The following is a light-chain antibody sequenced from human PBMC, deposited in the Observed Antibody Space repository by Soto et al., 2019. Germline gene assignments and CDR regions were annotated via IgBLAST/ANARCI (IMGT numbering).Light chain of an antibody. CDR1: QSVSSRS. CDR3: QQYGSSPYT. V-gene: IGKV3-20*01. Sequence: EIVLTQSPGTLSLSPGERATLSCRASQSVSSRSLAWYQQKPGQAPRLLMYGASNRATGIPDRFSGTASGTDFTLTISRLEPEDFAVYYCQQYGSSPYTFGLGTKLEIK. CDR2: GAS. J-gene: IGKJ2*01.